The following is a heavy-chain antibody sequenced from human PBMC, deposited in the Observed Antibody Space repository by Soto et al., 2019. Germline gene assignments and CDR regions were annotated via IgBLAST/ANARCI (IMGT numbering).Heavy chain of an antibody. V-gene: IGHV5-10-1*01. J-gene: IGHJ5*02. D-gene: IGHD6-6*01. CDR1: GYDFTTKW. CDR3: VRYCSNTVAARGTFEP. Sequence: PGESLKISCQDSGYDFTTKWISWVRQMRGKGLEWVGRVPPRDSYTDYNPSFRGHAIISVDRSVSTVYLEWSSLTASDSATYYCVRYCSNTVAARGTFEPCAQGSPVTRLL. CDR2: VPPRDSYT.